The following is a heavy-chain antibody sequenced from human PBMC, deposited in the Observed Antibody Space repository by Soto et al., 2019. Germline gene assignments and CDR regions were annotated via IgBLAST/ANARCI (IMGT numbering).Heavy chain of an antibody. V-gene: IGHV3-30-3*01. CDR3: ARDLGDYGSGSYYYYYYYGMDV. D-gene: IGHD3-10*01. J-gene: IGHJ6*02. CDR1: GFTFSSYA. CDR2: ISYDGSNK. Sequence: QVQLVESGGGVVQPGRSLRLSCAASGFTFSSYAMHWVRQAPGKGLEWVAVISYDGSNKYYADSVKGRFTISRDNSKNTLYLQMNSLRAEDTAVYYCARDLGDYGSGSYYYYYYYGMDVWGQGTTVTVSS.